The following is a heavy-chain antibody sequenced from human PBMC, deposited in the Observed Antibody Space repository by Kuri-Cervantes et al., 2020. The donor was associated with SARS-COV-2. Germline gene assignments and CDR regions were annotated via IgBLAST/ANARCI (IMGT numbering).Heavy chain of an antibody. CDR2: INPNSGGT. Sequence: ASVKVSCKASEGTFSNYAISWVRQAPGQGLEWMGWINPNSGGTNYAQKFQGRVTMTRDTSISTAYMELSRLRSDDTAVYYCARSAESGGFGELLVDYWGQGTLVTVSS. D-gene: IGHD3-10*01. CDR1: EGTFSNYA. J-gene: IGHJ4*02. CDR3: ARSAESGGFGELLVDY. V-gene: IGHV1-2*02.